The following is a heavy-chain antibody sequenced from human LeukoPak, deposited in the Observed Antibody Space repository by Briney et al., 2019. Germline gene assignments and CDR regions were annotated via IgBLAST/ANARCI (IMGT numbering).Heavy chain of an antibody. CDR3: AKGEAAGYYMDV. D-gene: IGHD6-13*01. CDR2: IRYDGSNK. V-gene: IGHV3-30*02. CDR1: GFTFSSYW. Sequence: GGSLRLSCAASGFTFSSYWMNWVRQAPGKGLEWVAFIRYDGSNKYYADSVKGRFTISRDNSKNTLYLQMNSLRAEDTAVYYCAKGEAAGYYMDVWGKGTTVTVSS. J-gene: IGHJ6*03.